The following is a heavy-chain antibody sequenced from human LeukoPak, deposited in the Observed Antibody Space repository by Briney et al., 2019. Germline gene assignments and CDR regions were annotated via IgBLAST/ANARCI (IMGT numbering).Heavy chain of an antibody. D-gene: IGHD6-13*01. Sequence: SETLSLTCTVSGDSIRSYYWSWIRQPPGKGLESIGYIYHSGSTNYNPSLKSRVTISADTSKDQFSLKLASVTAADTAVYYCATGYSSTWYYFDYWGQGTLVTVSS. CDR3: ATGYSSTWYYFDY. J-gene: IGHJ4*02. V-gene: IGHV4-59*01. CDR1: GDSIRSYY. CDR2: IYHSGST.